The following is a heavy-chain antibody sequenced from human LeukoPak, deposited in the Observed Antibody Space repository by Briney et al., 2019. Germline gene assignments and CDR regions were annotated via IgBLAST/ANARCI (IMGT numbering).Heavy chain of an antibody. J-gene: IGHJ6*03. D-gene: IGHD3-22*01. CDR2: INHSGST. CDR3: ARGRTYYYDSSGYYSNYYYYYMDV. Sequence: PSETLSLTCVVYGGSFRGYYWSWIRQPPGKGLEWIGEINHSGSTNYNPSLKSRVTISVDTSKNQFSLKLSSVTAADTAVYYCARGRTYYYDSSGYYSNYYYYYMDVWGKGTTVTVSS. CDR1: GGSFRGYY. V-gene: IGHV4-34*01.